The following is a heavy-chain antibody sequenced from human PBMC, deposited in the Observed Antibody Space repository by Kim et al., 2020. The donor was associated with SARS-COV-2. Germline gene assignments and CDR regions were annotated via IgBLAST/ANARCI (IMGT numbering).Heavy chain of an antibody. CDR2: K. V-gene: IGHV3-30*14. D-gene: IGHD3-10*01. CDR3: ARAIWFGDAFDI. Sequence: KDYADSVKGRVTISRENSKNTLYLQMNSLRAEDTAVYYWARAIWFGDAFDIWGQGTMVTVSS. J-gene: IGHJ3*02.